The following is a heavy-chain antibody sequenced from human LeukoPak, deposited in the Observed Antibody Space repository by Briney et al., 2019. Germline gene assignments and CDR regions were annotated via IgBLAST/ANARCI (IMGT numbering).Heavy chain of an antibody. J-gene: IGHJ6*03. Sequence: PSETLSLTCTVSGGSISSDSYYWSWIRQSAGKGLEWIGRVYASGSTNYNPSLKSRVFMSIDTSKIQFSLRLYSVTAADTAVYYCARTEGLHYYHMDVWGEGTTVTISS. V-gene: IGHV4-61*02. CDR2: VYASGST. CDR1: GGSISSDSYY. CDR3: ARTEGLHYYHMDV.